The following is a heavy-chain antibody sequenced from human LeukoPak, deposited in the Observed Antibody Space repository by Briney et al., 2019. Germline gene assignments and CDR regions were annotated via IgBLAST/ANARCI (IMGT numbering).Heavy chain of an antibody. D-gene: IGHD5-24*01. Sequence: SETLSLTCTVSGGSITSGSYHWGWIRPSPGKGLEWIGNTYYTGSAYYRPSLQSRVSISVDTSKKEFSLKLTSVTAADTAVYYCARDRDGYAYSFDYWGQGTLVTVSS. J-gene: IGHJ4*02. CDR3: ARDRDGYAYSFDY. CDR1: GGSITSGSYH. CDR2: TYYTGSA. V-gene: IGHV4-39*02.